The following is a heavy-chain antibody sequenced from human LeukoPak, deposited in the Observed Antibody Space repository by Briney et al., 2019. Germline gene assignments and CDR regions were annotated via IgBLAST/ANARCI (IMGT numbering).Heavy chain of an antibody. Sequence: SETLSLTCTVSGDSISSSSYYWGWIRQPPGKALEWIGSIPYSGSIYYNPSLKSRVTISVDTSKNQFSLKLSSVTAADTAVYYCARVDGGYDRYYWGQGTLVTVSS. CDR3: ARVDGGYDRYY. V-gene: IGHV4-39*07. CDR1: GDSISSSSYY. J-gene: IGHJ4*02. D-gene: IGHD5-12*01. CDR2: IPYSGSI.